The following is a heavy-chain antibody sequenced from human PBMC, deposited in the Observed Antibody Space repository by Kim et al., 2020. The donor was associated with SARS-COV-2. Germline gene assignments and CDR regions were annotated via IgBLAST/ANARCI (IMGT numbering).Heavy chain of an antibody. J-gene: IGHJ6*02. CDR3: AREDSGYDYRNYYYGMDV. CDR2: ISYDGSNK. CDR1: GFTFSSYA. Sequence: GGSLRLSCAASGFTFSSYAMHWVRQAPGKGLEWVAVISYDGSNKYYADSVKGRFTISRDNSKNTLYLQMNSLRPEDTAVYYCAREDSGYDYRNYYYGMDVWGQGTTVTVSS. V-gene: IGHV3-30-3*01. D-gene: IGHD5-12*01.